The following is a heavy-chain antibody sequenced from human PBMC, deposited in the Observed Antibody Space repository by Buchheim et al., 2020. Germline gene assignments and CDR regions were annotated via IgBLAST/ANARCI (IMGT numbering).Heavy chain of an antibody. J-gene: IGHJ4*02. CDR1: GGSISSSSFH. CDR2: IYYSGST. V-gene: IGHV4-39*01. Sequence: QLQLQESGPGLVKPSETLSLICSVSGGSISSSSFHWGWIRQPPGKGLEWIGSIYYSGSTYYNPSLKSRVTISVDTSKNQFSLKLSSVTAADTAVYYCVGYSSGYHKRVDFDYWGQGTL. D-gene: IGHD3-22*01. CDR3: VGYSSGYHKRVDFDY.